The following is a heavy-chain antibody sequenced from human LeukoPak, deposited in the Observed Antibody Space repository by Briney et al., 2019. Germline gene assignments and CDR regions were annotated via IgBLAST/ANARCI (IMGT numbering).Heavy chain of an antibody. CDR3: AESGSYYGWFDP. J-gene: IGHJ5*02. CDR1: GGSISSYY. Sequence: PSETLSPTCTVSGGSISSYYWSWIRQPPGKGLEWIGSIYYSGSTYYNPSLKSRVTISVDTSKNQFSLKLSSVTAADTAVYYCAESGSYYGWFDPWGQGTLVTVSS. CDR2: IYYSGST. D-gene: IGHD3-10*01. V-gene: IGHV4-39*07.